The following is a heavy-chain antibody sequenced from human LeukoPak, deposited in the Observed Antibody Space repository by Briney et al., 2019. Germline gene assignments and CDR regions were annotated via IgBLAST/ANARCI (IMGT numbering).Heavy chain of an antibody. CDR3: ARDRGRGGNPYFDH. D-gene: IGHD2-15*01. J-gene: IGHJ4*02. V-gene: IGHV4-4*07. CDR2: VFSSGTT. CDR1: GGSISNYH. Sequence: SETLSLTCTVSGGSISNYHWSWIRQPAGKGLEYIGRVFSSGTTNYNPSLMSRVTMSVDTSKNQFALNLSSVTAADTAVYYCARDRGRGGNPYFDHWGQGTLVTVSS.